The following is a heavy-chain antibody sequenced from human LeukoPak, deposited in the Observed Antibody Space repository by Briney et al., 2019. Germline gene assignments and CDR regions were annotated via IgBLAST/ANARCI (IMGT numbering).Heavy chain of an antibody. Sequence: GGSLRLSCAASGFTFRSYAMSWVRQAPGKGLEWVSTISGSGGSTYYADSVKGRFTISRDNSKNTLYLQMNSLRAEDTAVYYCAKVLEGTWFPFDYWGQGTLVTVSS. D-gene: IGHD1/OR15-1a*01. V-gene: IGHV3-23*01. CDR3: AKVLEGTWFPFDY. J-gene: IGHJ4*02. CDR1: GFTFRSYA. CDR2: ISGSGGST.